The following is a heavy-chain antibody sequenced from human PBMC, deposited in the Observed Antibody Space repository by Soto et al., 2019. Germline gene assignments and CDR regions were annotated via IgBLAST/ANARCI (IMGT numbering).Heavy chain of an antibody. CDR3: ARTPLL. J-gene: IGHJ4*02. CDR2: IYYSGST. CDR1: GPSPTRGSPG. V-gene: IGHV4-31*03. Sequence: TSESLSLTCTLSGPSPTRGSPGCGWPLQHPGKGREWIGYIYYSGSTYYNPYLKSRVTISVDTSKNQFSLKLSSVTAADTAVYYCARTPLLWGQGTLVTVSS. D-gene: IGHD1-26*01.